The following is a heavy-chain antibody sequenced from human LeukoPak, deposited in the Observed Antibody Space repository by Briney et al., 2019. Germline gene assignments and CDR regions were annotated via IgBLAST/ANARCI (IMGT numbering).Heavy chain of an antibody. D-gene: IGHD6-13*01. J-gene: IGHJ4*02. CDR2: IIPILGIA. CDR1: GGTFSSYA. V-gene: IGHV1-69*04. Sequence: ASVKVPCKASGGTFSSYAISWVRQAPGQGLEWMGRIIPILGIANYAQKFQGRVTITADKSTSTAYMELSSLRSEDTAVYYCAREQQQLPYYFDYWGQGTLVTVSS. CDR3: AREQQQLPYYFDY.